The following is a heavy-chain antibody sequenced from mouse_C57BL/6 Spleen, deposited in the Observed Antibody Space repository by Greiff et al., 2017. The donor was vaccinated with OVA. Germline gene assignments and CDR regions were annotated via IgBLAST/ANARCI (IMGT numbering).Heavy chain of an antibody. J-gene: IGHJ4*01. V-gene: IGHV1-52*01. CDR2: IDPSDSET. Sequence: QVQLQQPGAELVRPGSSVKLSCKASGYTFTSYGMHWVKQTPIQGLEWIGNIDPSDSETPYNHKFKDKATLTVDKSSSTAYIQLISLTSEDYAGYYWGRRDNYNAMDYWGQGTSVTVSS. CDR1: GYTFTSYG. CDR3: GRRDNYNAMDY.